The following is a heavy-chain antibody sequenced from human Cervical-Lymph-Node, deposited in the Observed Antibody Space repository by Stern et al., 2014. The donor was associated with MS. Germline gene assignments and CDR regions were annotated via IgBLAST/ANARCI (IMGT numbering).Heavy chain of an antibody. Sequence: VQLVQSGGGVVQSGRSLRLSCATSGFTFGRHSMHWVRQAPGKGLEWVAIISYDGSSPHYADSVKGRFTISRSNSNNTLFLQMNSLRVEDTAIYYCARPAAARYFDYWGQGSQVTVSS. V-gene: IGHV3-30-3*01. CDR1: GFTFGRHS. CDR3: ARPAAARYFDY. D-gene: IGHD6-25*01. CDR2: ISYDGSSP. J-gene: IGHJ4*02.